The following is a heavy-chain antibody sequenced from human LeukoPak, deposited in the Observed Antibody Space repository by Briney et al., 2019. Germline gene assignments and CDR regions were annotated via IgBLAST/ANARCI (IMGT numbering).Heavy chain of an antibody. Sequence: PGGSLRLSCGASGFTLSDSYMSWIRQAPGKGLEWVSHILMSTNYTNYAASVKGRFTISRDNAKNSLYLQMNSLRAEDTALYYCAKEGGTRGTFDVWGQGTMVTVSS. CDR1: GFTLSDSY. J-gene: IGHJ3*01. CDR2: ILMSTNYT. D-gene: IGHD3/OR15-3a*01. CDR3: AKEGGTRGTFDV. V-gene: IGHV3-11*05.